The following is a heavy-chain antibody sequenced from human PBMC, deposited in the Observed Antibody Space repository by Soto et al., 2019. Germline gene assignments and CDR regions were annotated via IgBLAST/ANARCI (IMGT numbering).Heavy chain of an antibody. V-gene: IGHV4-39*01. CDR3: ARSEVAGFGEPTFDY. CDR2: IYYSGST. CDR1: GGSISSSSYY. Sequence: SETLSLTCTVSGGSISSSSYYWGWIRQPPGKGLEWIGSIYYSGSTYYNPSLKSRVTISVDTSKNQFSLKLSSVTAADTAVYYCARSEVAGFGEPTFDYWGQGTLVTVSS. D-gene: IGHD3-10*01. J-gene: IGHJ4*02.